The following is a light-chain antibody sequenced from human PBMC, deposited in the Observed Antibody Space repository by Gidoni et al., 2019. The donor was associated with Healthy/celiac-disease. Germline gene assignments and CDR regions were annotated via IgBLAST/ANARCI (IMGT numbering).Light chain of an antibody. CDR2: WAS. J-gene: IGKJ3*01. V-gene: IGKV4-1*01. CDR3: QQYYSTPPFT. CDR1: QSVLYSSNNKNY. Sequence: IVITQSPDSLAVSLGERATINCKSSQSVLYSSNNKNYLAWYQQKPGQPPKLLIYWASTRESGVPERFSGSGSGTDFTITISSLQDEDVAVYYCQQYYSTPPFTFGPGTKVDIK.